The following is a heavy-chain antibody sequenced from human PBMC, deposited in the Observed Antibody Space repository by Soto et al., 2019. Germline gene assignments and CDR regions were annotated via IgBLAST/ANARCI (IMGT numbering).Heavy chain of an antibody. CDR3: ARELYSGDAGGMDV. D-gene: IGHD5-12*01. Sequence: GGSLRLSCASSGFTFSSYAIHWVRQAPGKGLEWVAVISYDGSNKYYADSVKGRFTISRDNPKNTLYLQMNSLRAEDTAVYYCARELYSGDAGGMDVWGQGTTVTVSS. CDR2: ISYDGSNK. J-gene: IGHJ6*02. CDR1: GFTFSSYA. V-gene: IGHV3-30-3*01.